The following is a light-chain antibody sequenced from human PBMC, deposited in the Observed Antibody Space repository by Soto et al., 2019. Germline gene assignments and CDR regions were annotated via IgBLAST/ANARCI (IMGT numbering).Light chain of an antibody. J-gene: IGKJ4*01. CDR3: QQYNNWPLT. Sequence: EIVMTQSPATLSVSPGERATLSCRASQSVSGNLAWYQQKPGQAPRLLIYGASTRATGIPARLSGSGSGTEFTLTISSLPSEDFAVYYCQQYNNWPLTFGGGTKVEIK. CDR1: QSVSGN. V-gene: IGKV3-15*01. CDR2: GAS.